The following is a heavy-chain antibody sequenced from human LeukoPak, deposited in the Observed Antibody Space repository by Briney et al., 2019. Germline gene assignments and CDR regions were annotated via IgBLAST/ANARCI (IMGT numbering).Heavy chain of an antibody. CDR2: ISSSGSTI. Sequence: PGRSLRLSCAASGFTFSSYEMNWVRQAPGKGLEWVSYISSSGSTIYYADSVKGRFTISRDNAKNSLYLQMNSLRAEDTAVYYCARQAAGTKTEGFDYWGQGTLVTVSS. D-gene: IGHD6-13*01. V-gene: IGHV3-48*03. J-gene: IGHJ4*02. CDR3: ARQAAGTKTEGFDY. CDR1: GFTFSSYE.